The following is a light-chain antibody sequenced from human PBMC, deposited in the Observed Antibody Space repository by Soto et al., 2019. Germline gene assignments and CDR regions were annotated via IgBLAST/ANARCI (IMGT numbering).Light chain of an antibody. V-gene: IGKV1-27*01. CDR1: PGVSNY. CDR2: GAS. Sequence: DNQVTQSPSSLSASVGDRVTITCRASPGVSNYLAWYQQQPGKPPKLLIHGASTLESVVPSRFSGSGSGTDFTLTISSLHPEDVATYYCQKYNSAPYTFGPGTRVDIK. J-gene: IGKJ3*01. CDR3: QKYNSAPYT.